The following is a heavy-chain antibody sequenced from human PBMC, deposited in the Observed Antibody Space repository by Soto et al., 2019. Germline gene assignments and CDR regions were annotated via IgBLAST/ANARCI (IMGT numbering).Heavy chain of an antibody. CDR1: GFTFDDYA. J-gene: IGHJ5*02. V-gene: IGHV3-9*01. CDR3: TKADYGDYSGSRPFDP. D-gene: IGHD4-17*01. CDR2: INWNSEQI. Sequence: EVQLVESGGALVQPGRSLRLACVASGFTFDDYAMHWVRQAPGKGLEWVSGINWNSEQIGYAASVKGRFTISRDNAKNSLFLQMNSLSPEDTALYFCTKADYGDYSGSRPFDPWGQGTLVTVSS.